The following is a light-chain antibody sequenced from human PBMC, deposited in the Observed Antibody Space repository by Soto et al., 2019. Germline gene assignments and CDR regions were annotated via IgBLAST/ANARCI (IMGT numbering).Light chain of an antibody. CDR3: QQYDTSPPLYT. Sequence: EIVLTQSPGTLSLSPGERATLSCRASQSVSNNYLAWYQQKPGQAPRLLIYGASNRATGIPDRFSGSGSGTDFTLTISRLEPEDFAVYYCQQYDTSPPLYTFGQGTKLEFK. CDR1: QSVSNNY. CDR2: GAS. V-gene: IGKV3-20*01. J-gene: IGKJ2*01.